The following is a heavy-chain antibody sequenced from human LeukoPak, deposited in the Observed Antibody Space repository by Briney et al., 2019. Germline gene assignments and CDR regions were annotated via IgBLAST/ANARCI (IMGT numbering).Heavy chain of an antibody. CDR1: GFTFSGSA. CDR3: TRHSDPYRSRANCYVDNFYGLDV. Sequence: GGSLRLSCAASGFTFSGSAIHWVRQASGKGLEWVGRIRSRANSYVTVYAAAVTGRFIISRDDSSNTAYLQMNSLTTEDTAVYYCTRHSDPYRSRANCYVDNFYGLDVWGQGTRVTVSS. J-gene: IGHJ6*02. CDR2: IRSRANSYVT. D-gene: IGHD2-2*01. V-gene: IGHV3-73*01.